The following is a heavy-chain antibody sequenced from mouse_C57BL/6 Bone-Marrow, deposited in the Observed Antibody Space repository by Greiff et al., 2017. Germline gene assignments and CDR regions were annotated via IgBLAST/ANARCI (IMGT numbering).Heavy chain of an antibody. CDR2: IPPNSGST. J-gene: IGHJ3*01. D-gene: IGHD1-1*02. Sequence: QVQLQQPGAELVKPGASVKLSCKASGYTFTSYWMHWVKQRPGQGLEWIGMIPPNSGSTNYNEKFKSKATLTVDKSSSTAYRQLSSLTSEDSAVYYCARDPYGPLAYWGQGTLVTVSA. CDR3: ARDPYGPLAY. CDR1: GYTFTSYW. V-gene: IGHV1-64*01.